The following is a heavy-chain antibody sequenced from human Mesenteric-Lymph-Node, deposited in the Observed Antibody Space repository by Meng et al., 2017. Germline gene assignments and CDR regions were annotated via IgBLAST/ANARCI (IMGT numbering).Heavy chain of an antibody. J-gene: IGHJ4*02. CDR3: ARGLRGPDY. Sequence: VQSVEAGGGLVQPGGSLGLSCVVSGFTFSSYWMHWVRQAPGKGLVWVSRVNNDGTNAVYADSVRGRFTISRDNAENTLYLQMNSLRAEDTAVYFCARGLRGPDYWGQGTLVTVSS. CDR1: GFTFSSYW. CDR2: VNNDGTNA. D-gene: IGHD2-21*01. V-gene: IGHV3-74*01.